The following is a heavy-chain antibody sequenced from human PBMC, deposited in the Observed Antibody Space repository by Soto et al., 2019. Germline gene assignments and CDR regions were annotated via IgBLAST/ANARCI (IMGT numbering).Heavy chain of an antibody. CDR2: IKSKPDGGTT. Sequence: PGGSLRLSCAASGFTVDNAWMSWVRQTPGKGLEWIARIKSKPDGGTTDYAAPVKGRFSISRDDSKNTLYLQMSGLTTEDAAVYYCARDMKSITGTTLAFDIWGQGTMVTVSS. CDR3: ARDMKSITGTTLAFDI. V-gene: IGHV3-15*01. D-gene: IGHD1-20*01. CDR1: GFTVDNAW. J-gene: IGHJ3*02.